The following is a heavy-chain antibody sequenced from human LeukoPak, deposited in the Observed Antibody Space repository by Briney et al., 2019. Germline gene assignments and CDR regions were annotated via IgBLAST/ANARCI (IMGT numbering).Heavy chain of an antibody. J-gene: IGHJ5*02. Sequence: SETLSLTCAVYGGSFSGYYWSWIRQPPGKGLEWIGEINHSGSTNYNPSLKSRVTISVDTSKNQFSLKLSSVTAADTAVYYCARDQYYYGSRSPIDPWGQGTLVTVSS. CDR3: ARDQYYYGSRSPIDP. CDR2: INHSGST. CDR1: GGSFSGYY. V-gene: IGHV4-34*01. D-gene: IGHD3-10*01.